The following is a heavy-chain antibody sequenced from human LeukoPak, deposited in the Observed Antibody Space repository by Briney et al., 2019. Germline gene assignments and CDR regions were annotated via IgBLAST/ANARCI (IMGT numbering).Heavy chain of an antibody. CDR3: AKDGRHSSSSGYYYYYMDV. Sequence: GGSLRLSCAASGFTFSSYGMHWVRQAPGKGLEWVAVISYDGSNKYYADSVKGRFTISRDNSKNTLYLQMNSLRAEDTAVYYCAKDGRHSSSSGYYYYYMDVWGKGTTVTVSS. CDR1: GFTFSSYG. J-gene: IGHJ6*03. D-gene: IGHD6-6*01. CDR2: ISYDGSNK. V-gene: IGHV3-30*18.